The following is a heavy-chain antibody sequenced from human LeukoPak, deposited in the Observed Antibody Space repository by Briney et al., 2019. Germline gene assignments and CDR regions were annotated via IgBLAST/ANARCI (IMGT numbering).Heavy chain of an antibody. CDR3: ARPWDITLSERSYNWFDS. V-gene: IGHV1-2*02. CDR2: INPNSGGT. D-gene: IGHD5-12*01. J-gene: IGHJ5*01. CDR1: GYSLTANY. Sequence: ASVKVSCKASGYSLTANYSHWLRQAPGQGLEWMGRINPNSGGTNYAQKFQGRVTMARDTSISTAYMELSRLRSDDTAVYYCARPWDITLSERSYNWFDSWGQGTLVTVSS.